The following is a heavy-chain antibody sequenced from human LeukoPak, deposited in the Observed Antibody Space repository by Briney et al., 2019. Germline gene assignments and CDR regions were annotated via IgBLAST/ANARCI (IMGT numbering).Heavy chain of an antibody. J-gene: IGHJ4*02. CDR1: GYTFTGYY. Sequence: ASVKVSCKASGYTFTGYYMHWVRQAPGQGLEWMGWINPNSGGTNYAQKFQGRVTMTRDTSISTAYMELSRLRSDDTAVYYCARVISWGSGSPVPNTDYWGQGTLVTVSS. CDR2: INPNSGGT. CDR3: ARVISWGSGSPVPNTDY. V-gene: IGHV1-2*02. D-gene: IGHD3-10*01.